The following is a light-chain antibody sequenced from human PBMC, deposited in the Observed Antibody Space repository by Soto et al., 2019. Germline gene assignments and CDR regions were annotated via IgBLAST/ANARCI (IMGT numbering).Light chain of an antibody. CDR3: CSYAGSSTSV. J-gene: IGLJ2*01. CDR2: EGS. CDR1: SSDVGSYNL. V-gene: IGLV2-23*01. Sequence: QSALTQPASVSGSPGQSITISCTGTSSDVGSYNLVSWYQQHPGKAPKLMIYEGSKRPSGVSNRFSGSKSGNTASLTISGLQAEEEADDYCCSYAGSSTSVFGGGTKLTVL.